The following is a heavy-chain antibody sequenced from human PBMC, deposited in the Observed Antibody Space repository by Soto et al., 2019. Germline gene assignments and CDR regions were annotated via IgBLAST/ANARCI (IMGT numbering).Heavy chain of an antibody. CDR3: ARGYSGYEYYFDY. CDR2: IYHSGST. J-gene: IGHJ4*02. Sequence: LSLTCAVSGGSISSGGYSWSWIRQPPGKGLEWIGYIYHSGSTYYNPSLKSRVTISVDRSKNQFSLKLSSVTAADTAVYYCARGYSGYEYYFDYWGQGTLVTVSS. V-gene: IGHV4-30-2*01. CDR1: GGSISSGGYS. D-gene: IGHD5-12*01.